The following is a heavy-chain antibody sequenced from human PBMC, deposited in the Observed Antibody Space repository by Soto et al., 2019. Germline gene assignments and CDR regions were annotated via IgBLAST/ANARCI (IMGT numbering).Heavy chain of an antibody. J-gene: IGHJ4*02. D-gene: IGHD3-3*01. Sequence: GESLKISCKGSGYSFTSYWISWVRQMPGKGLEWMGRIDPSDSYTNYSPSFQGHVTISADKSISTAYLQWSSLKASDTAMYYCARLPAPDYDFWSGYFDYWGQGTLVTVSS. CDR3: ARLPAPDYDFWSGYFDY. CDR2: IDPSDSYT. CDR1: GYSFTSYW. V-gene: IGHV5-10-1*01.